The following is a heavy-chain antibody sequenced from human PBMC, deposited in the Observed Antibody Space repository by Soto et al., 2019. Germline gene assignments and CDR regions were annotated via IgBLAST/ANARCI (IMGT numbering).Heavy chain of an antibody. Sequence: QVHLVQSGAEVKKPGASLKVSCKASGHTFSGHHMHWVRQAPGHRLEWMTYIDLDTGNTASSQKFQGRVTTTRDTSFTTAYMDLSGLGSDDTALYYCVLDRPGTGGFDYWGQGTRVTVSS. V-gene: IGHV1-2*02. CDR3: VLDRPGTGGFDY. CDR2: IDLDTGNT. D-gene: IGHD7-27*01. J-gene: IGHJ4*02. CDR1: GHTFSGHH.